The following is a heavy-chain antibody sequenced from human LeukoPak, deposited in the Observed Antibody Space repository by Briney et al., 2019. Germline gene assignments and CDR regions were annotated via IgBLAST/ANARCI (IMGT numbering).Heavy chain of an antibody. J-gene: IGHJ4*02. CDR2: ISNSGATT. CDR3: AKQDYDLWSGYPY. Sequence: GGSLRLSCAASGFTFSSYAMTWVRQAPGKGLEWVSVISNSGATTYHADSVKGRFTISRDNSKNTLYLQMNRLRAEDTAVYYCAKQDYDLWSGYPYWGQGTLVTVSS. V-gene: IGHV3-23*01. CDR1: GFTFSSYA. D-gene: IGHD3-3*01.